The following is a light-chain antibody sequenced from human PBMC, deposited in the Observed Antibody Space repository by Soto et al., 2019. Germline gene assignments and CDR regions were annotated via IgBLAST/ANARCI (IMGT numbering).Light chain of an antibody. CDR3: QQYNKWPRT. J-gene: IGKJ1*01. V-gene: IGKV3D-15*01. Sequence: IVLTQSPATLSGSAGERVTLSWEASRSVRSNLAWYQQKPGQAPRLLIPGASTRATCSPASFSGRGSGTDVTLTISSLQSQDVAVYYCQQYNKWPRTFGQGTKVDIK. CDR1: RSVRSN. CDR2: GAS.